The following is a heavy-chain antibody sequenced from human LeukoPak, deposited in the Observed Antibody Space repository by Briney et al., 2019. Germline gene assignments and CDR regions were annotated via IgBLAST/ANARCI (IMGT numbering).Heavy chain of an antibody. J-gene: IGHJ4*02. CDR1: GGSFSGYY. V-gene: IGHV4-39*01. CDR2: IYYSGST. Sequence: SETLSLTCAVYGGSFSGYYWGWIRQPPGKGLEWIGSIYYSGSTYYNPSLKSRVTISVDTSKNPFSLKLSSVTAADTAVYYCARLGARITMVRGVIGGDYFDYWGQGTLVTVSS. D-gene: IGHD3-10*01. CDR3: ARLGARITMVRGVIGGDYFDY.